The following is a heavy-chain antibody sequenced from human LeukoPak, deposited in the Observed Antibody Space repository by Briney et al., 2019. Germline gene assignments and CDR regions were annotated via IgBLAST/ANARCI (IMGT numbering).Heavy chain of an antibody. V-gene: IGHV4-31*03. CDR2: IYYSGST. CDR1: GGSISSGGYY. Sequence: PSETLSLTCTVPGGSISSGGYYWSWIRQHPGKGLEWIGYIYYSGSTYYNPSLKSRVTISVDTSKNQFSLKLSSVTAADTAVYYCAREVCGTTCYVWGGDNWFDPWGQGTLVTVSS. CDR3: AREVCGTTCYVWGGDNWFDP. D-gene: IGHD2-2*01. J-gene: IGHJ5*02.